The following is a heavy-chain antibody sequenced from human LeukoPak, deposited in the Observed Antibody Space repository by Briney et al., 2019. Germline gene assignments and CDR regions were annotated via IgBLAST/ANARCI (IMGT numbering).Heavy chain of an antibody. Sequence: PGGSLRLSCAASGFTFSSYAMHWVRQAPGKGLEWVAVISYDGSNKYYADSVKGRFTISRDNSKNTLYLQMNSLRAEDTAVYYCARLGLGYGDYQYFYGMDVWGQGTTVTVSS. CDR3: ARLGLGYGDYQYFYGMDV. D-gene: IGHD4-17*01. CDR1: GFTFSSYA. J-gene: IGHJ6*02. V-gene: IGHV3-30-3*01. CDR2: ISYDGSNK.